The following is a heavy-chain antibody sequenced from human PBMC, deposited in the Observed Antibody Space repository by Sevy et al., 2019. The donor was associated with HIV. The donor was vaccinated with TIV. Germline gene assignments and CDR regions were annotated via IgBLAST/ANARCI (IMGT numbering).Heavy chain of an antibody. D-gene: IGHD6-13*01. J-gene: IGHJ5*02. CDR2: IHNSGST. V-gene: IGHV4-38-2*02. CDR3: ARDKAYSSSWYGEGNWFDP. Sequence: SDTLSLTCTVSGYSISSGYYWGWIRQPPGKGLEWIGSIHNSGSTYYNPSLKSRVTISVEMSKNQFSLKMSSVTAADTAVFYCARDKAYSSSWYGEGNWFDPWGQGTLVTVSS. CDR1: GYSISSGYY.